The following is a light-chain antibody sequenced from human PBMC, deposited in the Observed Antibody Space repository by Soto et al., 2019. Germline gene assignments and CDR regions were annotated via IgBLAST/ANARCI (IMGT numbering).Light chain of an antibody. CDR3: SSYTSSSL. CDR1: SSDVGGYNY. Sequence: QSVLTQPAAVSGSPGQSITISCTGTSSDVGGYNYVSWYQQHPGKAPKLMIYDVSNRPSGVSNRFSGSKSGNTASLTISGLQAEDEADYSCSSYTSSSLVGTGTKVTVL. CDR2: DVS. V-gene: IGLV2-14*01. J-gene: IGLJ1*01.